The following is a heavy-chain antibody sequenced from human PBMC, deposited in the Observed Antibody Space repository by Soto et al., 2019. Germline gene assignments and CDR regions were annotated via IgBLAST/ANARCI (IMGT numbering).Heavy chain of an antibody. Sequence: SETLSLTCNVSGAALIGYYCICIGHPPCKGLEWIVRIYATGSSDYNPSLKSRITMSVDMSKKQFSLTLRSVTAADTAIYYCVRDGTKNLRDRFDPWGRGILVTVSS. D-gene: IGHD1-1*01. J-gene: IGHJ5*02. V-gene: IGHV4-4*07. CDR2: IYATGSS. CDR1: GAALIGYY. CDR3: VRDGTKNLRDRFDP.